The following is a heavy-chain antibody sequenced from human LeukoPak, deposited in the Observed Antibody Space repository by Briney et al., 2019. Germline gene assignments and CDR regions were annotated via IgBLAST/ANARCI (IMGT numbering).Heavy chain of an antibody. D-gene: IGHD6-6*01. CDR2: TNHSGST. CDR1: GGSFSGYY. V-gene: IGHV4-34*01. CDR3: ATKYSSSRGNYYYYYMDV. Sequence: SETLSLTCAVYGGSFSGYYWSWIRQPPGKGLEWIGETNHSGSTNYNPSLKSRVTISVDTSKNQFSLKLSSVTAADTAVYYCATKYSSSRGNYYYYYMDVWGKGTTVTVSS. J-gene: IGHJ6*03.